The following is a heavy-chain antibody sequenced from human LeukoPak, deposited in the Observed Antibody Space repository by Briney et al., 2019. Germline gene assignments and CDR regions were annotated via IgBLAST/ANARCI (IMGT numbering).Heavy chain of an antibody. Sequence: KASETLSLTCSVSDDSITMYYWTWIRQPPGKGLEWIGYVDHTGSTNFNPSLNGRVSISRDTTKNLFSLRLSSVTAADTAVYYCARSLVNGNWFDPWGQGTLVTVSS. V-gene: IGHV4-59*12. CDR1: DDSITMYY. J-gene: IGHJ5*02. D-gene: IGHD3-9*01. CDR2: VDHTGST. CDR3: ARSLVNGNWFDP.